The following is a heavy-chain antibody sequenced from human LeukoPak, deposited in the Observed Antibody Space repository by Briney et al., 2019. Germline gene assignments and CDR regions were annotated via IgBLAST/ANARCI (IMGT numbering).Heavy chain of an antibody. V-gene: IGHV1-2*02. J-gene: IGHJ4*02. D-gene: IGHD3-10*01. CDR3: ARWFGEVPGDY. CDR1: GYTFTAYY. Sequence: GASVKVSCKASGYTFTAYYIHWVRQAPGQGLEWMGRISPNTGDTTYAQKFQGRVTMTRDTSITTAYMELSRLRFDDTAVYYCARWFGEVPGDYWGQGTLVTVSS. CDR2: ISPNTGDT.